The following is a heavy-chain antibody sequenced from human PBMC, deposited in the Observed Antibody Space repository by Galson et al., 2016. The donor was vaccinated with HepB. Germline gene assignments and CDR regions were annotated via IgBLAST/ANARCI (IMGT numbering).Heavy chain of an antibody. CDR3: ALGNSYAFDI. CDR2: IAWDDDK. V-gene: IGHV2-70*04. Sequence: PALVKPPQTLTLTCTFSGFSLSTGGMRASWIRQPPGKALEWLARIAWDDDKFYSTSLKTRLTISKDTSKNQVVLTMTNTDPADTATYYCALGNSYAFDIWGQGTMVTVSS. CDR1: GFSLSTGGMR. D-gene: IGHD4-23*01. J-gene: IGHJ3*02.